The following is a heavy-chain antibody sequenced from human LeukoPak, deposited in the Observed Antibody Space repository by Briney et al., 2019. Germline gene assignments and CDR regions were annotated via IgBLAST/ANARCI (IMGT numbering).Heavy chain of an antibody. CDR1: GYTFTSYG. CDR2: ISAYNGNT. D-gene: IGHD1-26*01. CDR3: ASVKTRELPYFDY. V-gene: IGHV1-18*01. Sequence: VASVKVSCKASGYTFTSYGISWVRRAPGQGLEWMGWISAYNGNTNYAQKLQGRVTMTTDTSTSTAYMELRSLRSDDTAVYYCASVKTRELPYFDYWGQGTLVTVSS. J-gene: IGHJ4*02.